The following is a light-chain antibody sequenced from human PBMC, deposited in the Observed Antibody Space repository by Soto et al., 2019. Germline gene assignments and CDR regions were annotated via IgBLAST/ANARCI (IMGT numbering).Light chain of an antibody. V-gene: IGLV2-14*01. J-gene: IGLJ1*01. Sequence: QSVRTQPASMSGSPGHSITISCTGTSSDVGGYNYVSWYKQHPGKAPKLMIHDVSNRPSGVSNRFSGSKSGNTASLTISGLQAEDEADYYCSSYPSSSSYVFGTGTKVTVL. CDR1: SSDVGGYNY. CDR3: SSYPSSSSYV. CDR2: DVS.